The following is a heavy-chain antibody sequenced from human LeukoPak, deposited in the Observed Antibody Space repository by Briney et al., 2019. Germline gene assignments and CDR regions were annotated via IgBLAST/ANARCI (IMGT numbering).Heavy chain of an antibody. V-gene: IGHV3-9*03. CDR3: ASGSSGYGYYYYMDV. J-gene: IGHJ6*03. CDR1: GFTFDDYA. Sequence: GGSLRLSCAASGFTFDDYAMHWVRQAPGKGLEWVSGISWNSGSIGYADSVKGRFTISRDNAKNSLYLQMNSLRAEDMALYYCASGSSGYGYYYYMDVWGKGTTVTVSS. D-gene: IGHD3-22*01. CDR2: ISWNSGSI.